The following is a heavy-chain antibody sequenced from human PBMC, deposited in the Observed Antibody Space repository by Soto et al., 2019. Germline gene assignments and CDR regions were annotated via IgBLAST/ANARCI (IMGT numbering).Heavy chain of an antibody. V-gene: IGHV3-23*01. CDR2: ITGSGGST. CDR1: GFTFSNYA. D-gene: IGHD2-21*02. CDR3: ATGATRTDYCVMDV. J-gene: IGHJ6*02. Sequence: VQLLESGGGLVQPGGSLRLSCAASGFTFSNYAMSWVRQAPETGLEWVSGITGSGGSTYYVDSVKGRFTISRDNSKNTLYLQMNSLRVEDTAVYYCATGATRTDYCVMDVWGRGTTVTVSS.